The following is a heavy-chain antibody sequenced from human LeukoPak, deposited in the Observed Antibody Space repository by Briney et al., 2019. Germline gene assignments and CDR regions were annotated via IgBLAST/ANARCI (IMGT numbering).Heavy chain of an antibody. CDR3: ARVLAVAGRYDAFDI. D-gene: IGHD6-19*01. V-gene: IGHV4-34*01. CDR1: GGSFSGYY. J-gene: IGHJ3*02. Sequence: PSETLSLTCAVYGGSFSGYYWSWIRQPPGKGLEWIGEINHSGSTNYNPSLKSRVTISVDTSKNQFSLKLSSVTAADTAVYYCARVLAVAGRYDAFDIWGQGTMVTVSS. CDR2: INHSGST.